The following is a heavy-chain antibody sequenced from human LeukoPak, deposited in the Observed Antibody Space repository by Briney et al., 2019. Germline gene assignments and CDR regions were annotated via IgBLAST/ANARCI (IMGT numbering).Heavy chain of an antibody. D-gene: IGHD1/OR15-1a*01. CDR2: IYTSGSI. V-gene: IGHV4-4*07. CDR3: ARGTVPNAFDI. CDR1: GGSISTYY. Sequence: SETLSLTCTASGGSISTYYWSWIRQPAGRGLEWIGRIYTSGSINYNPSLKSRVTMSVDTSKNQFSLKLSSVTAAVTAVYFCARGTVPNAFDIWGQGTMVTVS. J-gene: IGHJ3*02.